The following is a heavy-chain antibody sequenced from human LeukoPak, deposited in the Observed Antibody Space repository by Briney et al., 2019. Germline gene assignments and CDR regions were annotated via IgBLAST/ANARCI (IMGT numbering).Heavy chain of an antibody. CDR1: GGSIGSSY. CDR2: IYYSGST. CDR3: ARDDYGDFFFDS. V-gene: IGHV4-59*01. D-gene: IGHD4-17*01. J-gene: IGHJ4*02. Sequence: PSETLSLTCTVSGGSIGSSYWSWIRQPPGKGLEWIGNIYYSGSTNYNPSLKSRVTISVDTSKNQFSLRLSSVTAADTAVYYCARDDYGDFFFDSWGQGTLVTVSS.